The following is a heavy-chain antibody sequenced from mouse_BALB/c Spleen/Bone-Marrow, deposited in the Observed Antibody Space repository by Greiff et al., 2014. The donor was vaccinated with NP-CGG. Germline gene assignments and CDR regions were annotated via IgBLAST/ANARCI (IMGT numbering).Heavy chain of an antibody. CDR3: ARRGGWLGYFDV. Sequence: QVQLQQSGAELMKPGASVKISCKATGYTFSSYWIEWVKQRPGHGLEWIGETLPGSGSTNYNEKFKGKATFTADTSSNTAYMQLSSLTSEDSAVYYCARRGGWLGYFDVWGAGTTVTVSS. CDR2: TLPGSGST. V-gene: IGHV1-9*01. D-gene: IGHD2-3*01. CDR1: GYTFSSYW. J-gene: IGHJ1*01.